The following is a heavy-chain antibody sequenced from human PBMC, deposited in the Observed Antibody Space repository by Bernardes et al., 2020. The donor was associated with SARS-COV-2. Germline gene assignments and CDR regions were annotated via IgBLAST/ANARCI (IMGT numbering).Heavy chain of an antibody. CDR3: ARQLGYCSDGTCYFVD. J-gene: IGHJ4*02. CDR2: INPAGDST. V-gene: IGHV3-23*01. D-gene: IGHD2-15*01. CDR1: GFTFRSSA. Sequence: GWSLRLSCVASGFTFRSSAMSWVRQAPGKGLEWISAINPAGDSTYHAESVKGRFTISRDNSENTLYLQMNSLRAGDSAIYFCARQLGYCSDGTCYFVDWGQGTLVTVSS.